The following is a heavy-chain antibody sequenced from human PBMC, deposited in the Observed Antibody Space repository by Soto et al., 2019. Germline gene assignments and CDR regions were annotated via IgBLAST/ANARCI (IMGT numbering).Heavy chain of an antibody. CDR3: GDPPAGY. V-gene: IGHV4-61*01. CDR2: IYNTGTA. J-gene: IGHJ4*02. CDR1: GDSVRSGRYY. Sequence: SETLSLTCTVSGDSVRSGRYYWSWIRQPPGKGLEWIGYIYNTGTANYNPSLMNRVIISVDKSKNQFSLKLNSVTAADTAVYYCGDPPAGYWGQGTLVTVSS.